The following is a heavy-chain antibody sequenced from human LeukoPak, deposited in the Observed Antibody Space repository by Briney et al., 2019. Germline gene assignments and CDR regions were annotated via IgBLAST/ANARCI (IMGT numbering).Heavy chain of an antibody. CDR1: GFTFSSYW. D-gene: IGHD1-1*01. Sequence: PGGSLRPSCAASGFTFSSYWMSWVRQAPGKGLEWVANIKQDGSEKYYVDSVKGRFTISRDNAKNSLYLQMNSLRAEDTAVYYCAREFPSTTASYYFDYWGQGTLVTVSS. J-gene: IGHJ4*02. V-gene: IGHV3-7*01. CDR3: AREFPSTTASYYFDY. CDR2: IKQDGSEK.